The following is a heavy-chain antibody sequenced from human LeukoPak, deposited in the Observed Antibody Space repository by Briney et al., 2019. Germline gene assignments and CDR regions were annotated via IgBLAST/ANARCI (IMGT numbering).Heavy chain of an antibody. Sequence: GGSLRLSCAASGFTFSSYSMNWVRQAPGKGLEWVSSISSSSSYIYYADSVKGRFTISRDNAKNSLYLQMNSLRAEDTAVYYCARDTTVTTTNYYYYGMDVWGQGTTVTVSS. V-gene: IGHV3-21*01. D-gene: IGHD4-17*01. CDR1: GFTFSSYS. CDR3: ARDTTVTTTNYYYYGMDV. CDR2: ISSSSSYI. J-gene: IGHJ6*02.